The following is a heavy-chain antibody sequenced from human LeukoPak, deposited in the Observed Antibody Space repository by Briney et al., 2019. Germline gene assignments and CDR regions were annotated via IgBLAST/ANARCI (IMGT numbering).Heavy chain of an antibody. V-gene: IGHV4-39*07. CDR1: GGSISSSSYY. CDR3: AREKGKAFDY. J-gene: IGHJ4*02. Sequence: SETLSLTCTVSGGSISSSSYYWGWIRQPPGKGLEWIGSIYYSGSTYYNPSLKSRVTISVDKSKNQFSLKLSSVTAADTAVYYCAREKGKAFDYWGQGTLVTVSS. CDR2: IYYSGST.